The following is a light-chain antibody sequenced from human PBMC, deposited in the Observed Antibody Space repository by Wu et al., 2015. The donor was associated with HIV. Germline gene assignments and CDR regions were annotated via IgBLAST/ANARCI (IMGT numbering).Light chain of an antibody. CDR3: QPYNTDSLT. CDR2: TRS. J-gene: IGKJ4*01. V-gene: IGKV1-5*03. Sequence: DIQMTQSPSTLSASVGDTVTITCRASQTIYISLAWYQQKPGKVPNLLIYTRSTLETGVPSRFSGSGSGTEFTLTISSLQPDDFATYYCQPYNTDSLTFGEGPGWSSN. CDR1: QTIYIS.